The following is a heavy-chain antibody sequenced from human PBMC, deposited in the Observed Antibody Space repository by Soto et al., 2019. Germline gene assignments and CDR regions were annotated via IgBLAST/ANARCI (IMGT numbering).Heavy chain of an antibody. CDR2: ISAYNGNT. D-gene: IGHD4-17*01. Sequence: DSVQVSCKASGYTFTSYGISWVRQAPGQGLEWMGWISAYNGNTNYAQKLQGRVTMTTDTSTSTAYMELRSLRSDDTAVYYCAREDDGDPYYYYGMDGWGQGKTV. CDR1: GYTFTSYG. J-gene: IGHJ6*02. V-gene: IGHV1-18*01. CDR3: AREDDGDPYYYYGMDG.